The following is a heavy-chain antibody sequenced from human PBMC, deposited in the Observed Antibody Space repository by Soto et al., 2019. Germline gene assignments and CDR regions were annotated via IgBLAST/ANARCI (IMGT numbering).Heavy chain of an antibody. J-gene: IGHJ4*02. D-gene: IGHD3-22*01. CDR1: GDSVSSNSAA. CDR3: ARVGYYDSSGYYPRGSYFDY. V-gene: IGHV6-1*01. Sequence: SPTLSLTCAISGDSVSSNSAAWNWIRQSPSRGLEWLGRTYYRSKWYNDYAVSVKSRITINPDTSKNQFSLQLNSVTPEDTAVYYCARVGYYDSSGYYPRGSYFDYWGQGTLVTVSS. CDR2: TYYRSKWYN.